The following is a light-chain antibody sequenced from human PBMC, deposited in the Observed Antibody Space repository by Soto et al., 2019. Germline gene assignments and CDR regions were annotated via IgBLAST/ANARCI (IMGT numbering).Light chain of an antibody. Sequence: DLTKPASVSGLPGQSSTISCTRTSSDVGGYNYVSWYQQHPGKAPKLIIHDVTDRPSGVSNRFSGSKSGNTASLTISGLQAEDEADYYCSSYANRAAPYVFGTGTKVTVL. J-gene: IGLJ1*01. CDR2: DVT. CDR1: SSDVGGYNY. V-gene: IGLV2-14*03. CDR3: SSYANRAAPYV.